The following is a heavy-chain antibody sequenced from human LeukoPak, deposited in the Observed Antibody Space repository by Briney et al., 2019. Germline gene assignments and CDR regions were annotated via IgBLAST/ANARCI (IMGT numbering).Heavy chain of an antibody. CDR3: LSDLAL. V-gene: IGHV4-38-2*02. CDR1: GYSISSGYY. Sequence: SETLSLTCTVSGYSISSGYYWGWIRQPPGKGLEWIGSIYHSGSTYYNPSLKSRVTISVDTSKNQFSLKLSSVTAADTAVYYCLSDLALWGQGTLVTVSS. CDR2: IYHSGST. J-gene: IGHJ4*02.